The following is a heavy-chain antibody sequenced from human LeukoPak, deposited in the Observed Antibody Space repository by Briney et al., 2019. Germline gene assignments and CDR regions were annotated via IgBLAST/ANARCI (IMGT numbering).Heavy chain of an antibody. V-gene: IGHV1-69*13. CDR1: GGTISSYA. D-gene: IGHD2-15*01. CDR3: AREQGSIGYWSGGSCYLTY. Sequence: SVKVSCKASGGTISSYAISWVRQAPGQGLEWMGGIIPIFGTANYAQKFQGRVTITADESTSTAYMELSSLRSEDTAVYYCAREQGSIGYWSGGSCYLTYWGQGTLVTVSS. J-gene: IGHJ4*02. CDR2: IIPIFGTA.